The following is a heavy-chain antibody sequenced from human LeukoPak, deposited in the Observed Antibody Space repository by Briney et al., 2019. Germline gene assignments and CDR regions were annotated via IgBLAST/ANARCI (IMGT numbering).Heavy chain of an antibody. CDR1: GFTVSSNY. D-gene: IGHD4-17*01. CDR2: IYSGGST. CDR3: ARDYGDYDEFDY. J-gene: IGHJ4*02. V-gene: IGHV3-66*01. Sequence: GGSLRLSCAAYGFTVSSNYXSXXRQAPGKGLEWVSVIYSGGSTYYADSVKGRFTISRDNSKNTLYLQMNSLRAEDTAVYYCARDYGDYDEFDYWGQGTLVTVSS.